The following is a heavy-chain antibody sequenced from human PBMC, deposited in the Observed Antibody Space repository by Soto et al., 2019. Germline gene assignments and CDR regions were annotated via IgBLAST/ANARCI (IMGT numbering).Heavy chain of an antibody. J-gene: IGHJ5*02. CDR3: ARGSHDSTWS. Sequence: SQTLSLTCAISGDSVSSNSAAWSWIRQTPSRGLEWLGRTYYRSKWYNDYAVSVNSRITINPDTSKNQFSLQLTSVTPEDTAVYFCARGSHDSTWSWGQGTLVTFSS. CDR2: TYYRSKWYN. V-gene: IGHV6-1*01. D-gene: IGHD2-2*01. CDR1: GDSVSSNSAA.